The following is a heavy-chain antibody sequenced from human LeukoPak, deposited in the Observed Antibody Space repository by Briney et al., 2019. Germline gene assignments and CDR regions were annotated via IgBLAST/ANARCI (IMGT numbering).Heavy chain of an antibody. CDR3: ARAMETVFDAFDI. CDR2: ISYDGGNK. D-gene: IGHD3-3*01. Sequence: PGRSLRLSCAASGFTFSSYAMHWVRQAPGKGLEWVAVISYDGGNKYYADSVKGRFTISRDNSKNTLYLQMNSLRAEDTAVYYCARAMETVFDAFDIWGQGTMVTVSS. V-gene: IGHV3-30*04. J-gene: IGHJ3*02. CDR1: GFTFSSYA.